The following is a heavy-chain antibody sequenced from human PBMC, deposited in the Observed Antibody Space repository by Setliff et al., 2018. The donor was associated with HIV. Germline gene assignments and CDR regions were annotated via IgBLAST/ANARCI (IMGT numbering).Heavy chain of an antibody. CDR1: GFPFGDFG. D-gene: IGHD3-3*01. V-gene: IGHV3-49*04. CDR3: ARDQGGDFWGGYIQQSHYFYMDV. Sequence: PGGSLRLSCTASGFPFGDFGMNWVRQAPGKGLEWVGFIKSKGYGGTTQYAASVKGRVTMTTDTSTSTADMELSRLRSDDTAVYYCARDQGGDFWGGYIQQSHYFYMDVWGKGTTVTVSS. J-gene: IGHJ6*03. CDR2: IKSKGYGGTT.